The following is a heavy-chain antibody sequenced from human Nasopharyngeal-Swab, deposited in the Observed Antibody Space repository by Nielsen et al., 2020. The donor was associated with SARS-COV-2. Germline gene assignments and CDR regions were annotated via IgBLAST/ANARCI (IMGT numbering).Heavy chain of an antibody. Sequence: SETLSLTCTVSGGSISSSNYYWDWIRQPPGKGLEWIGDLNYGGTTNYSPSLKSRVTISVDTSKNQFSLKLSSVTAADTAVYYCARGSTMNGYYGMDVWGQGTTVTVSS. D-gene: IGHD3-22*01. CDR1: GGSISSSNYY. CDR2: LNYGGTT. CDR3: ARGSTMNGYYGMDV. V-gene: IGHV4-39*07. J-gene: IGHJ6*02.